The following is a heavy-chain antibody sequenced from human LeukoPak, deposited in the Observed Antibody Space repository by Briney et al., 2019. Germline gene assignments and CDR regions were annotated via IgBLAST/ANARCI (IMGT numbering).Heavy chain of an antibody. CDR1: GGSISNYY. V-gene: IGHV4-59*05. D-gene: IGHD4-17*01. Sequence: PSETLSLTCTVSGGSISNYYLNWIRQPPGKGLEWIGSIYYSGSTYYNPSLKSRVTISVDTSKNQFSLKLSSVTAADTAVYYCARRGDYVGGGSDYWGQGTLVTVSS. J-gene: IGHJ4*02. CDR3: ARRGDYVGGGSDY. CDR2: IYYSGST.